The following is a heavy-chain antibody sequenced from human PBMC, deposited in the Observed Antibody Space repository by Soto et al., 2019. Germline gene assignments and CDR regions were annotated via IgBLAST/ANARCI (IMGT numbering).Heavy chain of an antibody. CDR3: ARLPANYDFWRGPRIGSFDP. CDR1: GGSISSSSYY. Sequence: PSETLSLTCTVSGGSISSSSYYWGWIRQPPGKGLEWIGSIYYSGSTYYNPSLKSRVTISVDTSKNQFPLKLSSVTAADTAVYYCARLPANYDFWRGPRIGSFDPWGQGTLVTVSS. J-gene: IGHJ5*02. CDR2: IYYSGST. D-gene: IGHD3-3*01. V-gene: IGHV4-39*01.